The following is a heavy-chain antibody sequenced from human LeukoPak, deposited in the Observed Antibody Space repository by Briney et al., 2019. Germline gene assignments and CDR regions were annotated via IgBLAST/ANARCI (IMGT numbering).Heavy chain of an antibody. J-gene: IGHJ6*03. CDR1: GFTFSSYG. CDR2: IWYDGSNK. D-gene: IGHD3-10*01. CDR3: GLGQYGPVMDV. Sequence: GGSLRLSCAASGFTFSSYGMHWVRQAPGKGLEWVAVIWYDGSNKYYADSVKGRFTISRDNSKNTLYLQMNSLRAEDTAVYYCGLGQYGPVMDVWGKGTTVTVSS. V-gene: IGHV3-33*01.